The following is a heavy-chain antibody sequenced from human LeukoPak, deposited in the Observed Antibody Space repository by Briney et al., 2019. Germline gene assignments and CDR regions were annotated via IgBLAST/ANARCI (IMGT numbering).Heavy chain of an antibody. D-gene: IGHD3-16*01. Sequence: GGSLRLSCAASGFTFSSYAMHWVRQAPGKGLEWVAVISYDGSEKYYTDSVKGRLTISRDNSKNTLYLQMNSLRAEDTAVYYCARDVSSYGYYGMDVWGQGTTATVSS. J-gene: IGHJ6*02. CDR2: ISYDGSEK. CDR1: GFTFSSYA. V-gene: IGHV3-30*04. CDR3: ARDVSSYGYYGMDV.